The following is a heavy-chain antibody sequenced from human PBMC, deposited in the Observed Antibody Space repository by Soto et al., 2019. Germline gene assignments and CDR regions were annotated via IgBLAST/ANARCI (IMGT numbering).Heavy chain of an antibody. CDR3: ARDRGRIAAAGTSYDY. CDR1: GYTFTGYY. CDR2: INPNSGGT. V-gene: IGHV1-2*04. Sequence: ASVKVSCKASGYTFTGYYMHWVRQAPGQGLEWMGWINPNSGGTNYAQKFQGWVTMTRDTSISTAYMELSRLRSDDTAVYYCARDRGRIAAAGTSYDYWGQGTLVTVSS. D-gene: IGHD6-13*01. J-gene: IGHJ4*02.